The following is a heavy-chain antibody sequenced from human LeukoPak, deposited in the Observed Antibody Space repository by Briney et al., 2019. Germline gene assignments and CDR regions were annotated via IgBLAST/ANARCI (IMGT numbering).Heavy chain of an antibody. CDR3: ARWVYSGSRIREDAFDI. Sequence: ASETLSLTCAVSGGSISSSNWWSWVRQPPGKGLEWIGEIYHSGSTNYNPSLKSRVTISVDKSKNQFSLKLSSVTAADTAVYYCARWVYSGSRIREDAFDIWGQGTMVTVSS. CDR1: GGSISSSNW. V-gene: IGHV4-4*02. D-gene: IGHD1-26*01. J-gene: IGHJ3*02. CDR2: IYHSGST.